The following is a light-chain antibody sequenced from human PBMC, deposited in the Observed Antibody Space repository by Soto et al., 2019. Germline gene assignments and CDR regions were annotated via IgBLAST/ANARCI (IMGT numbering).Light chain of an antibody. CDR3: CSYAGSSTL. J-gene: IGLJ1*01. V-gene: IGLV2-23*02. CDR1: SSDVGSYNL. CDR2: EVS. Sequence: QSVLTQPASVSGSPGQSITISCTGTSSDVGSYNLVSWYQQHPGKAPKLMIYEVSKRPSGVSNRFSGSKSGNTASLTISGLQAEDETDYYCCSYAGSSTLFGNGTKATVL.